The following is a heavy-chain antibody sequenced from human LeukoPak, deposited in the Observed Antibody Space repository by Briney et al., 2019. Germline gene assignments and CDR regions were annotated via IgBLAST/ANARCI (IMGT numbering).Heavy chain of an antibody. CDR3: AKEDYSSSWYALDY. Sequence: GGSLRLSCAASGFTFDDYAIYWVRQGPGKGLEWVSLISGDGGSIYYADSVKGRLTISRDNSKNSLYLQMNSLRTEDTALYYCAKEDYSSSWYALDYWGQGTLVTVSS. J-gene: IGHJ4*02. D-gene: IGHD6-13*01. V-gene: IGHV3-43*02. CDR2: ISGDGGSI. CDR1: GFTFDDYA.